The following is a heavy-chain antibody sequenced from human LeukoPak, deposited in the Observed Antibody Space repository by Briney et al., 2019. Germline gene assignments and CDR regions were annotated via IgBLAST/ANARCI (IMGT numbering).Heavy chain of an antibody. D-gene: IGHD3-10*01. CDR2: IYYSGST. CDR1: GGSISSSSYY. J-gene: IGHJ5*02. Sequence: SETLPLTCTVSGGSISSSSYYWGWIRQPPGKGLEWIGSIYYSGSTYYNPSLKSRVTISVDTSKNQFSLKLSSVTAADTAVYYCASGYYGSGSCLLNWFDPWGQGTLVTVSS. CDR3: ASGYYGSGSCLLNWFDP. V-gene: IGHV4-39*01.